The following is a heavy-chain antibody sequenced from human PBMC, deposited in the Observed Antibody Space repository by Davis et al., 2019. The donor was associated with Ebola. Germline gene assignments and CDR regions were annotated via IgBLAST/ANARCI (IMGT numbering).Heavy chain of an antibody. Sequence: ASVKVSCKASGYTFTGYYMHWVRQAPGQGLEWMGWINPNSGGTNYAQKFQGRVTMTRDTSISTAYMELSRLRSDDTAVYYCARPEVPNYYDSSGPEGWGQGTLVTVSS. V-gene: IGHV1-2*02. CDR2: INPNSGGT. J-gene: IGHJ4*02. D-gene: IGHD3-22*01. CDR1: GYTFTGYY. CDR3: ARPEVPNYYDSSGPEG.